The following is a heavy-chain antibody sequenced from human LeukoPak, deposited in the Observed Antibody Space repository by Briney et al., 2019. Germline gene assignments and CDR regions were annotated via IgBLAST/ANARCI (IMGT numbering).Heavy chain of an antibody. CDR2: ITPSGDST. V-gene: IGHV1-46*01. D-gene: IGHD3-10*01. CDR3: AREGFHGRELFPTFDY. CDR1: GYTFSAYC. Sequence: ASVKVSCKASGYTFSAYCMHWVRQAPGQGLEWMGIITPSGDSTNYAQKFQGRVTMTRDTSTSTVYMELSSLRSEDTAVYYCAREGFHGRELFPTFDYWGQGTLVTVSS. J-gene: IGHJ4*02.